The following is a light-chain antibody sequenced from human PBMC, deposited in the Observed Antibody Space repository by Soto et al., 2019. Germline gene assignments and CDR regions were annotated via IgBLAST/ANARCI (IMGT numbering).Light chain of an antibody. V-gene: IGLV2-8*01. CDR2: EVT. CDR1: SSDVGAYNY. CDR3: SSVASSNTWV. J-gene: IGLJ3*02. Sequence: QSALTQPPSASGSPGQSVTISCTGTSSDVGAYNYVSWYQQHAGKAPKLVIYEVTKRPPGVPDRFSGSKSANTASLTVSGLQAEDEADYYCSSVASSNTWVFGGGTKLTVL.